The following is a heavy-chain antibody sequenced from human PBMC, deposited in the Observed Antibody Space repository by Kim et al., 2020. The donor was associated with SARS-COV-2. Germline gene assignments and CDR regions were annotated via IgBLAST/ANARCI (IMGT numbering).Heavy chain of an antibody. V-gene: IGHV3-23*01. CDR3: AKDSTVCSSTSCYDRDFDY. CDR2: ISGSGCST. D-gene: IGHD2-2*01. CDR1: GFTFSSYA. J-gene: IGHJ4*02. Sequence: GGSLRLSCAASGFTFSSYAMSWVRQAPGKGLEWVSAISGSGCSTYYADSVKGRFTISRDNSKNTLYLQMNSLRAEDTAVYYCAKDSTVCSSTSCYDRDFDYWGQGTLVTVSS.